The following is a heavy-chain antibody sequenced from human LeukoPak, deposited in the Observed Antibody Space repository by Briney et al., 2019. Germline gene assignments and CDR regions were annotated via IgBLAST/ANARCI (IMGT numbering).Heavy chain of an antibody. D-gene: IGHD2-2*01. CDR2: IIPLFGTA. CDR3: ARSRDIVVVPAATYMGDFDY. Sequence: SVKVSCKASGYTFTSYGICWVRQAPGQGLEWMGGIIPLFGTANYAQKFQGRVTITADESTSTAYMELSSLRSEDTAVYYCARSRDIVVVPAATYMGDFDYWGQGTLVTVSS. J-gene: IGHJ4*02. V-gene: IGHV1-69*13. CDR1: GYTFTSYG.